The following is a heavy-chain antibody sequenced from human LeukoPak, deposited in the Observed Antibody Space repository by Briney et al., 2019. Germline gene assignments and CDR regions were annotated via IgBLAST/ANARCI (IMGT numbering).Heavy chain of an antibody. CDR2: IYHSGTT. Sequence: SETLSLTCAVSGYSITSSSWWGWIRQPPGEGLEWIGYIYHSGTTYYNPSLQSRVTMSVDTSKNQFSLKLSSVTAVDTAVYYCARKENVYYYFDYWGQGTLVTVSS. V-gene: IGHV4-28*01. CDR3: ARKENVYYYFDY. D-gene: IGHD3-10*01. J-gene: IGHJ4*02. CDR1: GYSITSSSW.